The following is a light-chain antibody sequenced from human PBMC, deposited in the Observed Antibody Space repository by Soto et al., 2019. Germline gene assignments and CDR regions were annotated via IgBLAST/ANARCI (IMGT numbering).Light chain of an antibody. V-gene: IGLV2-23*01. J-gene: IGLJ1*01. CDR2: EDS. CDR3: CSYAGTTYV. CDR1: SSDVGSYNL. Sequence: QSVLTQPASVSGSPGQSITISCTGTSSDVGSYNLVSWYQQHPGKAPKLMIYEDSKRPSGVSNRFSGSKSGNTASLTISGLQAEDEADYYCCSYAGTTYVFGTGTKVTVL.